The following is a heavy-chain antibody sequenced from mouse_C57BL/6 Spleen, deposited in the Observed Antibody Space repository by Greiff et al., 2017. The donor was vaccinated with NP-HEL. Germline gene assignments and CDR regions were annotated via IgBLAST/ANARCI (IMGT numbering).Heavy chain of an antibody. J-gene: IGHJ2*01. V-gene: IGHV1-12*01. CDR1: GYTFTSYN. CDR3: ARDYGSSHYFDY. CDR2: IYPGNGDT. D-gene: IGHD1-1*01. Sequence: LQESGAELVRPGASVKMSCKASGYTFTSYNMHWVKQTPRQGLEWIGAIYPGNGDTSYNQKFKGKATLTVDKSSSKAYMQLSSLTSEDSAVYFGARDYGSSHYFDYWGQGTTLTVSS.